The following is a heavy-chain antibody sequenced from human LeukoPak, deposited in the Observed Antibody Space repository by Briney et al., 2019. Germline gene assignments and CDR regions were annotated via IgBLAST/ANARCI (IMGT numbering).Heavy chain of an antibody. D-gene: IGHD1/OR15-1a*01. CDR1: GGPFRSRNYL. V-gene: IGHV4-30-4*08. Sequence: PSQTLSLTCTVSGGPFRSRNYLWSWIRQTPGEGLEWIGYISYSGSAYYNPSLKSRVTISIDTSNSQFSLRLRSVTAADTAVYYCAREVNIQADSDAFDIWGPGTTVTVSS. CDR3: AREVNIQADSDAFDI. J-gene: IGHJ3*02. CDR2: ISYSGSA.